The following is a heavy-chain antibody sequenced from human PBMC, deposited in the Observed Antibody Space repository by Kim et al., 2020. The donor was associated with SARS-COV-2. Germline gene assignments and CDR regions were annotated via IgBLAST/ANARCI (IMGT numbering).Heavy chain of an antibody. J-gene: IGHJ5*02. V-gene: IGHV1-2*06. Sequence: ASVKVSCKASGYTFTGYYMHWVRQAPGQGLEWMGRINPNSGGTNYAQKFQGRVTMTRDTSISTAYMELSRLRSDDTAVYYCARDNCSGGSCYSWWFDPWGQGTPVTVSS. D-gene: IGHD2-15*01. CDR1: GYTFTGYY. CDR2: INPNSGGT. CDR3: ARDNCSGGSCYSWWFDP.